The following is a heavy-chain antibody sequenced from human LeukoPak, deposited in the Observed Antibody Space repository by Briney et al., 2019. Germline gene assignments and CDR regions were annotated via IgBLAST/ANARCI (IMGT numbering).Heavy chain of an antibody. J-gene: IGHJ4*02. V-gene: IGHV3-74*01. Sequence: GGSLRLSCAASGFTFSNYWMHWVRQAPGKGLVWVSRINSDGRSTNYADSVKGRFTTSRDNAKNTLYLQMNSLRAEDTAVYYCARGADSGYSSDNWGQGTLVSVSS. CDR3: ARGADSGYSSDN. CDR2: INSDGRST. D-gene: IGHD3-9*01. CDR1: GFTFSNYW.